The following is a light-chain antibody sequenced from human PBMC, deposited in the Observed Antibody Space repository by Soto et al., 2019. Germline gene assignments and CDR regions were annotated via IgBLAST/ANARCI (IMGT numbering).Light chain of an antibody. CDR1: QSVGIY. CDR3: HQYGNTLWT. CDR2: DAF. Sequence: PVERATLSCRASQSVGIYLAWYQQKPGQAPRLLIYDAFQRATGIPARFSGSGSGTDFTLTISSLEPEDFAVYYCHQYGNTLWTFGQGTKVDI. J-gene: IGKJ1*01. V-gene: IGKV3-11*01.